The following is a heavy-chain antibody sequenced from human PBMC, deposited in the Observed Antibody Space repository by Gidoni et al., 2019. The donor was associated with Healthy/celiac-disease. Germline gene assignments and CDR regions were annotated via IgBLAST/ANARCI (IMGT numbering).Heavy chain of an antibody. CDR1: GGSISSYY. J-gene: IGHJ6*02. Sequence: QVQLQESGPGLVKPSETLSLTCTVSGGSISSYYWSWIRQPPGKGLEWIGYIYYSGSTNYNPSLKSRVTISVDTSKNQFSLKLSSVTAADTAVYYCARDNRDYYYYYGMDVWGQGTTVTVSS. V-gene: IGHV4-59*01. CDR2: IYYSGST. CDR3: ARDNRDYYYYYGMDV.